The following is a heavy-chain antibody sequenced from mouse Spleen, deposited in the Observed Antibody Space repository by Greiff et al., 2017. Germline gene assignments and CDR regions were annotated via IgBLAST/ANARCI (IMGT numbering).Heavy chain of an antibody. J-gene: IGHJ2*01. CDR1: GFSLTSYG. V-gene: IGHV2-2*01. CDR3: ARGADYFDY. CDR2: IWSGGST. Sequence: VQLQQSGPGLVQPSQSLSITCTVSGFSLTSYGVHWVRQSPGKGLEWLGVIWSGGSTDYNAAFISRLSISKDNSKSQVFFKMNSLQADDTARYDCARGADYFDYWGQGTTLTVSS.